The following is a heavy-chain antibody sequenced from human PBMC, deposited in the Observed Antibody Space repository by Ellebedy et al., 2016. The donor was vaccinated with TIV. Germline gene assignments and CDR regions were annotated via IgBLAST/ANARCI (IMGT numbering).Heavy chain of an antibody. J-gene: IGHJ1*01. Sequence: SETLSLXXTVSGGSISSGGYYWSWIRQHPGKGLEWMGHIYHSGSTYYNPSLKSRVTISVDTSQSEFSLKLSSLTAADTAVYYCATRSYHAEYFHHWGQGTLVTVSS. V-gene: IGHV4-31*03. D-gene: IGHD3-10*01. CDR2: IYHSGST. CDR1: GGSISSGGYY. CDR3: ATRSYHAEYFHH.